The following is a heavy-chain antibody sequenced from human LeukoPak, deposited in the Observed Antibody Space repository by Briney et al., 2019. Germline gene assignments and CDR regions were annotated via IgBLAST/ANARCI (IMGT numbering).Heavy chain of an antibody. D-gene: IGHD3-22*01. V-gene: IGHV3-30*04. CDR2: ISYDGSNK. Sequence: GGSLRLSCAASGFTFSSYAMHWVRQAPGKGLEWVAVISYDGSNKYYADSVKGRFTISRDNSKNTLYLQMNSLRAEDTAVYYCATDRRVHYYDSSGYHGYWGQGTLVTVSS. J-gene: IGHJ4*02. CDR1: GFTFSSYA. CDR3: ATDRRVHYYDSSGYHGY.